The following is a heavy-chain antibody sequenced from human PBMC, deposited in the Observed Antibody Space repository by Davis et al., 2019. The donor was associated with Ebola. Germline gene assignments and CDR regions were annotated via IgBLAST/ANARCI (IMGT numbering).Heavy chain of an antibody. CDR3: ARTSRLLPSGVAFDI. D-gene: IGHD2-15*01. CDR2: IYHSGST. J-gene: IGHJ3*02. V-gene: IGHV4-31*03. Sequence: SETLSLTCTVSGGSISSGGYYWSWIRQHPGEGLEWIGYIYHSGSTYHNPSLKSRVTISVDTSKNQFSLKLSSVTAADTAVYYCARTSRLLPSGVAFDIWGQGTMVTVSS. CDR1: GGSISSGGYY.